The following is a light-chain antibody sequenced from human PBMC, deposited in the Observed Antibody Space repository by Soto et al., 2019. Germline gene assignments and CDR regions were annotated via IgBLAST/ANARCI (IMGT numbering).Light chain of an antibody. CDR1: QSVSSN. J-gene: IGKJ5*01. Sequence: ETVLTQSPGTLSLSPGERAALSCRASQSVSSNLAWYQQKPGQAPRLLIYGASTRATGIPARFSGSGSGTEFTLTISSLEPEDFAVYYCQQFGSSLPITFGQGTRLEIK. CDR3: QQFGSSLPIT. V-gene: IGKV3-20*01. CDR2: GAS.